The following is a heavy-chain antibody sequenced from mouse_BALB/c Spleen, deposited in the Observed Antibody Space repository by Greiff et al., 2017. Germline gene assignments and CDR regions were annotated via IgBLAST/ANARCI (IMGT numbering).Heavy chain of an antibody. V-gene: IGHV3-6*02. CDR3: AIDSSGMDY. J-gene: IGHJ4*01. CDR1: GYSITSGYY. D-gene: IGHD3-1*01. CDR2: ISYDGSN. Sequence: VQLQQSGPGLVKPSQSLSLTCSVTGYSITSGYYWNWIRQFPGNKLEWMGYISYDGSNNYNPSLKNRISITRDTSKNQFFLKLNSVTTEDTATYYCAIDSSGMDYWGQGTSVTVSS.